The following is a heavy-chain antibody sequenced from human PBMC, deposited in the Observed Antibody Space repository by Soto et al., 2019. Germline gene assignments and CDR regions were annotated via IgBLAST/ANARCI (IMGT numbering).Heavy chain of an antibody. V-gene: IGHV3-33*01. CDR1: GFTFSSYG. D-gene: IGHD3-22*01. CDR2: IWYDGSNK. CDR3: ARDSEVVITTTGAFDI. Sequence: GGSLRLSCAASGFTFSSYGMHWVRQAPGKGLEWVAVIWYDGSNKYYADSVKGRFTISRDNSKNTLYLQMNSLRAEDTAVYYCARDSEVVITTTGAFDIWGQGTMVTVSS. J-gene: IGHJ3*02.